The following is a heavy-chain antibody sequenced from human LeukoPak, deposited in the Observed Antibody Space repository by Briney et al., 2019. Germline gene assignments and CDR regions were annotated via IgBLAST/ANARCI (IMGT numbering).Heavy chain of an antibody. CDR3: AKDGNWARFED. V-gene: IGHV3-74*01. CDR2: ITSRSTT. CDR1: GFTFSSYW. D-gene: IGHD7-27*01. J-gene: IGHJ4*02. Sequence: GGSLRLSCAASGFTFSSYWMHWVRQAPGKGLVWVSGITSRSTTYYADSVKGRFTISRDNSKNMVWLQINSPTAEDTATYYCAKDGNWARFEDWGQGTLVTVSS.